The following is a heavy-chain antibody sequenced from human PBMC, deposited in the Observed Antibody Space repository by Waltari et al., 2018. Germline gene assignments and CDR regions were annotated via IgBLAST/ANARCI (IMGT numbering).Heavy chain of an antibody. J-gene: IGHJ4*02. D-gene: IGHD4-4*01. V-gene: IGHV5-51*01. CDR2: IYGGDSDT. Sequence: EVQLVPSGAEVKKPGESLRLSCQGSGFSLTNPWIRWVRQLAGKELEWLGTIYGGDSDTKYSPSFEGQVTISFDKSLSTAYLQWSSLKAADTAVYYCARRASTYYYFDYWGQGTLVTVSS. CDR3: ARRASTYYYFDY. CDR1: GFSLTNPW.